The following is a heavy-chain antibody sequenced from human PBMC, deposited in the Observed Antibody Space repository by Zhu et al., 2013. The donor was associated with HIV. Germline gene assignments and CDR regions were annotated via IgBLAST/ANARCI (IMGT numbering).Heavy chain of an antibody. CDR2: IYYSGST. V-gene: IGHV4-39*07. CDR1: GGSISSSSYY. Sequence: QVQLQESGPGLVKPSETLSLTCTVSGGSISSSSYYWGWIRQPPGKGLEWIGSIYYSGSTYYNPSLKSRVTISVDTSKNQFSLKLSSVTAADTAVYYCARGAVPNWFDPWGQGTLVTVSS. D-gene: IGHD6-19*01. CDR3: ARGAVPNWFDP. J-gene: IGHJ5*02.